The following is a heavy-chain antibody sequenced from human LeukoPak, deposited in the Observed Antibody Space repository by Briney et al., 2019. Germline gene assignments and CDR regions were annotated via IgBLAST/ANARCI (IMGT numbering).Heavy chain of an antibody. CDR1: GFPLSSNY. CDR2: IYSGGST. CDR3: ARHSSGYFKYYFDY. J-gene: IGHJ4*02. Sequence: PGGSLRLSCAASGFPLSSNYMSWVRQAPGKGLGWVSVIYSGGSTYYADSVKGRFTISRDNSKNTLYLQMNSLRAEDTAVYYCARHSSGYFKYYFDYWGQGTLVTVSS. D-gene: IGHD3-22*01. V-gene: IGHV3-53*01.